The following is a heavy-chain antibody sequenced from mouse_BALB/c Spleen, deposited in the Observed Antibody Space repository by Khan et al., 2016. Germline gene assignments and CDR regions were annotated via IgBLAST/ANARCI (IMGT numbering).Heavy chain of an antibody. J-gene: IGHJ3*01. CDR3: ARADYYGSSGAY. D-gene: IGHD1-1*01. V-gene: IGHV1-54*01. CDR2: INPGSGGT. Sequence: QVQLKESGAELVRPGTSVKVSCKASGYAFTNYLIEWVKQRPGQGLEWIGVINPGSGGTNYNEKFKGTATLTADKSSSTAYMQLSSLTADDAAVYFCARADYYGSSGAYWGQGTLVTVSA. CDR1: GYAFTNYL.